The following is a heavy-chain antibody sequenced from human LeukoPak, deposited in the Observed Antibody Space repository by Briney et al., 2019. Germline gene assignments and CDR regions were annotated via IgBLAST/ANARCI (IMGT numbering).Heavy chain of an antibody. V-gene: IGHV3-21*01. CDR1: GFTFSSYS. CDR2: ISSSSSYI. D-gene: IGHD4-17*01. J-gene: IGHJ6*02. CDR3: ARDHTTVTTRYYGMDV. Sequence: GGSLRLSCAASGFTFSSYSMNWVRQAPGKGLEWVSSISSSSSYIYYADSMKGRFTISRDNAKNSLYLQMNSLRAEDTAVYYCARDHTTVTTRYYGMDVWGQGTTVTVSS.